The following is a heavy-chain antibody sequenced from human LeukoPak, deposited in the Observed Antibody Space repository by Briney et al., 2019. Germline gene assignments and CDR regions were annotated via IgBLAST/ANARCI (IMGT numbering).Heavy chain of an antibody. V-gene: IGHV4-59*01. CDR2: IYHSGST. CDR3: ARGSPGDYGGYYFDY. Sequence: SETLSLTCTVSDGSISTYYWSWIRRPPGKGLEWIGYIYHSGSTNYSPSLKSRVTISLDTSKNHFSLNLGSMAAADTAVYYCARGSPGDYGGYYFDYWGQGTLVTVSS. CDR1: DGSISTYY. J-gene: IGHJ4*02. D-gene: IGHD4-17*01.